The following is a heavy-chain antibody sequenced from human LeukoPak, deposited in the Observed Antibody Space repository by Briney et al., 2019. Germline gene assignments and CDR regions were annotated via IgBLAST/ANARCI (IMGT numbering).Heavy chain of an antibody. J-gene: IGHJ4*02. CDR3: ARVEYSSSWYYFDY. CDR2: IYYSGST. CDR1: GGSISSGNYY. V-gene: IGHV4-30-4*01. D-gene: IGHD6-13*01. Sequence: SQTLSLTGTVSGGSISSGNYYWRWIRQPPGKGLEWIGYIYYSGSTYYNPSLKSRVTISVDTSKNQFSLKLSSVTAADTAVYYCARVEYSSSWYYFDYWGQGTLVTVSS.